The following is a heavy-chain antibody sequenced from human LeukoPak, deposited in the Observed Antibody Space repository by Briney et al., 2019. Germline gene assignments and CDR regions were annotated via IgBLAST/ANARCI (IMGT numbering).Heavy chain of an antibody. Sequence: SETLSLTCAVYGGSFSGYYWSWIRQPPGKGLEWIGEINHSGSTNYNPSLKSRVTISVDTSKNQFSLKLSSVTAADTAVYYCARRLRAVRGVIRAGNWFDPWGQGTLVTVSS. CDR1: GGSFSGYY. CDR2: INHSGST. J-gene: IGHJ5*02. V-gene: IGHV4-34*01. D-gene: IGHD3-10*01. CDR3: ARRLRAVRGVIRAGNWFDP.